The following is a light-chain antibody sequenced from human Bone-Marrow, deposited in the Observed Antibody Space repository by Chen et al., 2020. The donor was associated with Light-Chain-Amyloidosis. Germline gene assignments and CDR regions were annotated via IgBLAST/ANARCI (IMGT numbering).Light chain of an antibody. V-gene: IGKV4-1*01. J-gene: IGKJ1*01. CDR3: QQYYSTPPT. CDR2: WAS. Sequence: DIVMTQSPDPLAVSLGERATINCKSSQSLLYSSNNKNYLAWYQQKPGQSPKLLYYWASTRESGVTDRFSGSGSGTDFTLTISSLQAEDVAVYYCQQYYSTPPTFGKGTKVEIK. CDR1: QSLLYSSNNKNY.